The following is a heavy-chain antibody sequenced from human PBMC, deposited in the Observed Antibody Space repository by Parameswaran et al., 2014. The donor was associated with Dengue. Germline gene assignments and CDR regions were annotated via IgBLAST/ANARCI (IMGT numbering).Heavy chain of an antibody. Sequence: GGRFNDKSDGETTDYAAPVKGRFIISRDDSKNTLYLQVNSLKTEDTAVYYCTTDFGAVRSQYFYYYMDVWGKGITVTVSS. CDR2: FNDKSDGETT. J-gene: IGHJ6*03. CDR3: TTDFGAVRSQYFYYYMDV. D-gene: IGHD3-16*01. V-gene: IGHV3-15*01.